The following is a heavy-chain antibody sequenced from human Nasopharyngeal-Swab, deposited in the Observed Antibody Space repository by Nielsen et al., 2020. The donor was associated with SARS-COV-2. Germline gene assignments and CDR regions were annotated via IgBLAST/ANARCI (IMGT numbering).Heavy chain of an antibody. V-gene: IGHV4-34*01. J-gene: IGHJ6*02. D-gene: IGHD6-6*01. Sequence: SETLSLTCAVFGGSFRGYYWSWIRQPPGKGLEWIGEINHSGSTNYNPSLKSRVTISVDTSKNQFSLKLTSVTAADTAVYYCARALEYSRGMDVWGQGTTVTVSS. CDR1: GGSFRGYY. CDR2: INHSGST. CDR3: ARALEYSRGMDV.